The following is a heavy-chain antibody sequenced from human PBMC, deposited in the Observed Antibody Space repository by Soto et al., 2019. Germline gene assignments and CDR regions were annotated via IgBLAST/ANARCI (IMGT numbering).Heavy chain of an antibody. V-gene: IGHV3-73*01. CDR1: GFTFSGSA. D-gene: IGHD2-2*01. Sequence: GGSLRLSCAASGFTFSGSAMHWVRQASGKGLEWVGRIRSKANSYATAYAASVKGRFTISRDDSKNTAYLQMNSLKTEDTAVYYCTFAPFGVVPAAPRYYYMDVWGKGTTVTVSS. CDR3: TFAPFGVVPAAPRYYYMDV. J-gene: IGHJ6*03. CDR2: IRSKANSYAT.